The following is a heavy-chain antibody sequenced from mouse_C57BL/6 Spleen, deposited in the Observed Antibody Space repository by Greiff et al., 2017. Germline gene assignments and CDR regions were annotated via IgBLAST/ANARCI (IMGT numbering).Heavy chain of an antibody. CDR1: GFTFSSYG. V-gene: IGHV5-6*01. J-gene: IGHJ4*01. D-gene: IGHD1-1*01. Sequence: EVQLQESGGDLVKPGGSLKLSCAASGFTFSSYGMSWVRQTPDKRLEWVATISSGGSYTYYPDSVKGRFTISRDNAKNTLYLQMSSLKSEDTAMYYCARRGYYGSSYYYYAMDYWGQGTSVTVSS. CDR3: ARRGYYGSSYYYYAMDY. CDR2: ISSGGSYT.